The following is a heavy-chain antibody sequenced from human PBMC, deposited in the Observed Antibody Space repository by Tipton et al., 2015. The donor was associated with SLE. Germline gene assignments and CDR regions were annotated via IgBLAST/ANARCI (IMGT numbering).Heavy chain of an antibody. Sequence: GLVKPSGTLSLTCAVSGGSIGSLPWWSWVRQPPGKGLEWIGEIHHDTGTTNYNPSLKSRVTISVDKSKNQFSLKLSSATAADTAVYYCARDPRLNWDYGTYFDYWGQGTLVTVSS. J-gene: IGHJ4*02. CDR3: ARDPRLNWDYGTYFDY. D-gene: IGHD7-27*01. CDR1: GGSIGSLPW. V-gene: IGHV4-4*02. CDR2: IHHDTGTT.